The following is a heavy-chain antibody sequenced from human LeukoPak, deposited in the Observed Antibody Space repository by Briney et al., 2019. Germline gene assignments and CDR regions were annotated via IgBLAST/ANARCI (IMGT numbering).Heavy chain of an antibody. Sequence: GGSLRLSCAASGFTFSSYVMSWVRQAPGKGLEWVSGISGSGGSTYFADSVKGRFIISRDNSKNTLYLQMNSLRAEDTAVYYCATSLWGSYRYPTASYYFDYWGQGTLVTVSS. V-gene: IGHV3-23*01. CDR3: ATSLWGSYRYPTASYYFDY. D-gene: IGHD3-16*02. CDR1: GFTFSSYV. J-gene: IGHJ4*02. CDR2: ISGSGGST.